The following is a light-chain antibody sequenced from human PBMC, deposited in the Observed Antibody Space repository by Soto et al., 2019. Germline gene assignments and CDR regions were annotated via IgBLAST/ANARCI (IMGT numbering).Light chain of an antibody. J-gene: IGKJ4*01. CDR2: GAS. Sequence: IVLTQSPSTLSSSQGERATLSCRASQSVSSSYLAWYQQKPGQAPRLLIYGASSRATGIPDRFSGSGSGTDFTLTISRLEPEDFAAYYCQHYGNAPPLPFGGGTKVDI. V-gene: IGKV3-20*01. CDR1: QSVSSSY. CDR3: QHYGNAPPLP.